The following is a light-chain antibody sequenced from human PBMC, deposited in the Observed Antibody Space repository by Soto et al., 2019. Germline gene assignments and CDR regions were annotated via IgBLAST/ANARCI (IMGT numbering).Light chain of an antibody. CDR2: AAS. J-gene: IGKJ1*01. Sequence: IQMSQSPSYLSASVGDRVTITCRASQSISSYLNWYQQKPGKAPKLLIYAASSLQSGVPSRFSGSGSGTDFTLTISSLQPEDFATYYCQQSYSTPPTFGQGTKVDIK. CDR1: QSISSY. CDR3: QQSYSTPPT. V-gene: IGKV1-39*01.